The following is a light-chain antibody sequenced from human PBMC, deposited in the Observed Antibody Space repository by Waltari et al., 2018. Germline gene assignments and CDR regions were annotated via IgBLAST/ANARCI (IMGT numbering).Light chain of an antibody. CDR2: EGN. J-gene: IGLJ3*02. V-gene: IGLV2-23*03. CDR3: CSFAGYTNFVA. CDR1: SSDIGSYNL. Sequence: QSALTQPASVSGSPGQSITISCTGTSSDIGSYNLVSWYQQHPGKAPRLITYEGNKRPSVVSARFSCSKAGNPASLTISGLQADDEANYHCCSFAGYTNFVAFGRGTKVTVL.